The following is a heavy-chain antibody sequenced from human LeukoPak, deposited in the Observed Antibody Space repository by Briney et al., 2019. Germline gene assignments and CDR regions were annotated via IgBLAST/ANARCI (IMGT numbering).Heavy chain of an antibody. CDR1: GFTFDDYA. J-gene: IGHJ6*03. D-gene: IGHD6-6*01. Sequence: PGGSLRLSCAASGFTFDDYAMHWVRHAPGKGLEWVSGISWNSGSIGYADSVKGRFTISRDNAKLSLSLQMDSLRVEDTAVYYCARDYSSSPFRVRDYYYMDVWGKGTTVTVSS. CDR2: ISWNSGSI. CDR3: ARDYSSSPFRVRDYYYMDV. V-gene: IGHV3-9*01.